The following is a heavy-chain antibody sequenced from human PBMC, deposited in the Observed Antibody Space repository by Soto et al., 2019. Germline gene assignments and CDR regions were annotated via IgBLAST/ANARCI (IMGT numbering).Heavy chain of an antibody. D-gene: IGHD6-19*01. CDR3: ARGYSSGWYGISRNWFDP. V-gene: IGHV1-69*13. CDR2: IIPIFGTA. CDR1: GGTFSSYA. J-gene: IGHJ5*02. Sequence: GASVKVSCKASGGTFSSYAISWVRQAPGQGLEWMGGIIPIFGTANYAQKFQGRVTITADESTSTAYMELSSLRSEDTAVYYCARGYSSGWYGISRNWFDPWGQGTLVTVSS.